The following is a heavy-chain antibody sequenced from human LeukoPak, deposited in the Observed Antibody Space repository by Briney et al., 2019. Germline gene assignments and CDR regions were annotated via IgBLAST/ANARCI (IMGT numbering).Heavy chain of an antibody. Sequence: GGSLRLSCAASGFTFSSYEMNWVRQAPGKGLEWVSYISSGGSTIYYADSVKGRFTISRDNAKNSLYLQMNSLRAEDTAVYYCARGDYYDSSGYLGGGLDYWGQGTLVTVSS. D-gene: IGHD3-22*01. CDR2: ISSGGSTI. J-gene: IGHJ4*02. V-gene: IGHV3-48*03. CDR1: GFTFSSYE. CDR3: ARGDYYDSSGYLGGGLDY.